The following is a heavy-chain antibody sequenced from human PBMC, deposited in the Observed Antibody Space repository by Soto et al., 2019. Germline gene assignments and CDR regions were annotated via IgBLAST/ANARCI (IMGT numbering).Heavy chain of an antibody. D-gene: IGHD2-2*01. CDR1: GFTFSNAW. CDR2: IKSKTDGGTT. Sequence: GGSLRLSCAASGFTFSNAWMSWVRQAPGKGLEWFGRIKSKTDGGTTDYAAPVKGRFTISRDDSKNTLYLQMNSLKTEDTAVYYCTTDQGDCSSTSCYGFDYWGQGTLVTVSS. CDR3: TTDQGDCSSTSCYGFDY. V-gene: IGHV3-15*01. J-gene: IGHJ4*02.